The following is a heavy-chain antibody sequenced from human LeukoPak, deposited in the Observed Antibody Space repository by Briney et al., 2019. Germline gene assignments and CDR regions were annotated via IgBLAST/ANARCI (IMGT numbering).Heavy chain of an antibody. D-gene: IGHD3-16*02. CDR2: INSDGSST. V-gene: IGHV3-74*01. CDR1: GFTFSSDV. Sequence: PLRCLRLSCAPSGFTFSSDVMHSVRQAPGKRLVWCSRINSDGSSTSYTHSGNSRFTISTHNTKNTLYLHINSLRAQNTPVHYCARGNYVWGSYRLDAFDIWGQGTMVTVSS. J-gene: IGHJ3*02. CDR3: ARGNYVWGSYRLDAFDI.